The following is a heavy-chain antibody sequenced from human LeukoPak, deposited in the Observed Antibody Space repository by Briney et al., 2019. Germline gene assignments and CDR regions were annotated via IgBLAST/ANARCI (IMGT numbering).Heavy chain of an antibody. J-gene: IGHJ4*01. CDR3: ARHRGYTYGRTFDY. D-gene: IGHD5-18*01. CDR1: GGSLSGYY. V-gene: IGHV4-59*08. CDR2: IHYTGTT. Sequence: PSETLSLTCTVSGGSLSGYYWSWIRQPPGEGLEWIGYIHYTGTTKYNSSLNSRGTISVDTSKNQFSLILTSMTAADTAVYYCARHRGYTYGRTFDYWGQGTLVTVSS.